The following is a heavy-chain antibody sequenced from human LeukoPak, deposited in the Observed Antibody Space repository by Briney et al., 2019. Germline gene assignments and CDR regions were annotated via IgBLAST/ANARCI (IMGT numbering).Heavy chain of an antibody. V-gene: IGHV4-39*07. CDR1: GGSISSSSYY. CDR2: IYYSGST. J-gene: IGHJ3*02. D-gene: IGHD3-22*01. CDR3: ARDSSGYYYEAPAFDI. Sequence: SETLSLTCTVSGGSISSSSYYWGWIRQPPGTGLEWIGSIYYSGSTYYNPSLKSRVTISVDTSKNQFSLKLSSVTAADTAVYYCARDSSGYYYEAPAFDIWGQGTMVTVSS.